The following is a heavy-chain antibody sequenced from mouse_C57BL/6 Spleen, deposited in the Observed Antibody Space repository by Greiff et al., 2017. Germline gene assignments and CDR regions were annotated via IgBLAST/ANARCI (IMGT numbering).Heavy chain of an antibody. V-gene: IGHV1-26*01. J-gene: IGHJ4*01. CDR1: GYTFTDYY. CDR2: INPNNGGT. Sequence: VQLQQPGPELVKPGASVKISCKASGYTFTDYYMNWVKQRHGKSLEWIGDINPNNGGTSYNQKFKGKATLTVDKSSSTAYMELRILSSEDSAVYYCARRVWAPMDYWGQGTSVTVSS. CDR3: ARRVWAPMDY. D-gene: IGHD2-10*02.